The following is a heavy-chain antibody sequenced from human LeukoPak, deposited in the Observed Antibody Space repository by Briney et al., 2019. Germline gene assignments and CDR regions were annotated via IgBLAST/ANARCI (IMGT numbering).Heavy chain of an antibody. V-gene: IGHV3-21*04. D-gene: IGHD2-2*02. J-gene: IGHJ4*02. Sequence: GGSLRLSWAASGFIFSSYSMNWVRQAPGKGLEWVSSISSSSTYIYYADSVEGRVTISRDNSKNTLYLQMNSLRAEDTAVYYCAKSGCSSTSCYRGYWGQGTLVTVSS. CDR2: ISSSSTYI. CDR1: GFIFSSYS. CDR3: AKSGCSSTSCYRGY.